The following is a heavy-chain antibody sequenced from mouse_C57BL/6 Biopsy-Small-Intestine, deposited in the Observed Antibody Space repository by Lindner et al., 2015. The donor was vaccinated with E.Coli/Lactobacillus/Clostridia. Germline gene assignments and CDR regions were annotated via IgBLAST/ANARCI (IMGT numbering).Heavy chain of an antibody. CDR3: ARDAPVIGPDY. D-gene: IGHD2-2*01. J-gene: IGHJ4*01. Sequence: SVKVSCKASGYTFTDQYMHWVRQAPGQGLEWMGWINAGNGNTKYSQKFQGRVTITRDTSASTAYMELSSLRSEDTAVYYCARDAPVIGPDYWGQGTLVTVSS. CDR1: GYTFTDQY. V-gene: IGHV1-84*02. CDR2: INAGNGNT.